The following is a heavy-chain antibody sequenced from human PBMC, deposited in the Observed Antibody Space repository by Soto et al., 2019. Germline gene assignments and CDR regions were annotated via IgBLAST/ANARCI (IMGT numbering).Heavy chain of an antibody. CDR3: ARVSPPMRVGVQDY. D-gene: IGHD1-26*01. Sequence: QVQLQESGPGLLRPSETLSLTCTVSGGSINNYYWGWIREPPGKGLEYIGSIHYRGSTNYNPSIKSRDSLSVDTSTNHFALKLSSVTAADTAVYYCARVSPPMRVGVQDYWGQGTLVTVSS. CDR1: GGSINNYY. CDR2: IHYRGST. V-gene: IGHV4-59*12. J-gene: IGHJ4*02.